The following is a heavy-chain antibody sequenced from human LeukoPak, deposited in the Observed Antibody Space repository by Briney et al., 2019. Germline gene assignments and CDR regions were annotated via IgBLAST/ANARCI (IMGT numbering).Heavy chain of an antibody. CDR3: ARDGPVTTVTLDNWFDP. D-gene: IGHD4-17*01. Sequence: GGSLRLSCEASGFTFNSHWMTWVRQAPGKGLEWVANINQDGGEKYYVDSVKGRFTISRDNAKNSLYLQMNSLRAEDTAVYYCARDGPVTTVTLDNWFDPWGQGTLVTVSS. J-gene: IGHJ5*02. V-gene: IGHV3-7*03. CDR2: INQDGGEK. CDR1: GFTFNSHW.